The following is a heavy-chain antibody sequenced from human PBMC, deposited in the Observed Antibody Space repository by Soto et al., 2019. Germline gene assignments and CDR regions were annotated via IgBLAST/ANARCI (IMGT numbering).Heavy chain of an antibody. CDR1: GGTFSSYT. D-gene: IGHD6-19*01. CDR3: ARGRDSSGWYVLDY. CDR2: IIPILGIA. J-gene: IGHJ4*02. Sequence: SVKVSCKASGGTFSSYTISWVRQAPGQGLEWMGRIIPILGIANYAQKFQGRVTITADKSTSTAYMELSSLRSEDTAVYYCARGRDSSGWYVLDYWGQGTLVTVSS. V-gene: IGHV1-69*02.